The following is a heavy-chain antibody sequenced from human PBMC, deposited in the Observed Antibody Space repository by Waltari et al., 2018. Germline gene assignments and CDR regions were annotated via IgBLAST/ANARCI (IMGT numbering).Heavy chain of an antibody. Sequence: QVQLVQSGAEVKKPGASVKVSCKASGYTFTSYGISWVRQAPGQGLEWMGWISAYNGNTNYEQKLQGRGTMTTDTSTSTAYMELRSLRSDDTAVYYCARVVEAAGTLMYYFDYWGQGTLVTVSS. CDR3: ARVVEAAGTLMYYFDY. J-gene: IGHJ4*02. CDR1: GYTFTSYG. D-gene: IGHD6-13*01. CDR2: ISAYNGNT. V-gene: IGHV1-18*01.